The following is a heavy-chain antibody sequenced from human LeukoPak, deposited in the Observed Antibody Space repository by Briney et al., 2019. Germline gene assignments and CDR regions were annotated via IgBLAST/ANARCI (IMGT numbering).Heavy chain of an antibody. CDR3: AKLGGIWFGELLPNDAFDI. D-gene: IGHD3-10*01. CDR2: ISYDGSNK. Sequence: GGSLRLSCAASGFTFSSYGMHWVHQAPGKGLEWVAVISYDGSNKYYADSVKGRFTISRDNSKNTLYLQMNSLRAEDTAVYYCAKLGGIWFGELLPNDAFDIWGQGTIVTVSP. J-gene: IGHJ3*02. CDR1: GFTFSSYG. V-gene: IGHV3-30*18.